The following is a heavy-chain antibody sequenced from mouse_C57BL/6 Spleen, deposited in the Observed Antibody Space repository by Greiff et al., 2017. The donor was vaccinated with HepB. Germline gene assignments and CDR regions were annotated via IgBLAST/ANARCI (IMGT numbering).Heavy chain of an antibody. Sequence: QVHVKQPGAELVMPGASVKLSCKASGYTFTSYWMHWVKQRPGQGLEWIGEIDPSDSYTNYNQKFKGKSTLTVDKSSSTAYMQLSSLTSEDSAVYYCARKQLGRGHYAMDYWGQGTSVTVSS. CDR2: IDPSDSYT. CDR3: ARKQLGRGHYAMDY. J-gene: IGHJ4*01. D-gene: IGHD4-1*02. CDR1: GYTFTSYW. V-gene: IGHV1-69*01.